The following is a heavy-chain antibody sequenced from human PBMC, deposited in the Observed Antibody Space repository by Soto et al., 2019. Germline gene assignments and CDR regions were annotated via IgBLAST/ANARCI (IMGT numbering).Heavy chain of an antibody. CDR3: ARGRRGSGSYYY. CDR1: GRSFSGYY. V-gene: IGHV4-34*01. D-gene: IGHD3-10*01. CDR2: INHSGST. Sequence: PSETLSLTCAVYGRSFSGYYWSWIRQPPGKGLEWIGEINHSGSTNYNPSLKSRVTISVDTSKNQFSLKLSSVTAADTAVYYCARGRRGSGSYYYWGQGTLVTVSS. J-gene: IGHJ4*02.